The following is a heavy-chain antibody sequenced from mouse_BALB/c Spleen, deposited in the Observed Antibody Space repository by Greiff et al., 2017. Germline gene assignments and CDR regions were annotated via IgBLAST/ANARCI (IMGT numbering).Heavy chain of an antibody. V-gene: IGHV1-82*01. Sequence: QVQLQQSGPELVKPGASVKISCKASGYAFSSSWMNWVKQRPGQGLEWIGRIYPGDGDTNYNGKFKGKATLTADKSSSTAYMQLSSLTSVDSAVYFCARGDRYEAWFAYWGQGTLVTVSA. CDR3: ARGDRYEAWFAY. CDR2: IYPGDGDT. CDR1: GYAFSSSW. D-gene: IGHD2-14*01. J-gene: IGHJ3*01.